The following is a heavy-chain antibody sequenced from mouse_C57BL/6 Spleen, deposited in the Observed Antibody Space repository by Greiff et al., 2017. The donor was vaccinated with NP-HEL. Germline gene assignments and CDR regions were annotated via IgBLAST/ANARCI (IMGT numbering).Heavy chain of an antibody. J-gene: IGHJ3*01. CDR2: ISDGGSYT. Sequence: EVMLVESGGGLVKPGGSLKLSCAASGFTFSSYAMSWVRQTPEKRLEWVATISDGGSYTYYPDNVKGRFTISRDNAKNNLYLQMSHLKSEDTAMYYCARGASSGLAYWGQGTLVTVSA. CDR3: ARGASSGLAY. V-gene: IGHV5-4*03. D-gene: IGHD3-2*02. CDR1: GFTFSSYA.